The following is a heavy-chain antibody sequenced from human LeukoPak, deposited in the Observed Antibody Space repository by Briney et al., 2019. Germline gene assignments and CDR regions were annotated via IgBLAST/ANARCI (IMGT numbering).Heavy chain of an antibody. V-gene: IGHV3-23*01. D-gene: IGHD2-21*01. CDR2: ISGGGGIT. J-gene: IGHJ6*02. CDR1: GFMFSSYA. Sequence: GGSLRLSCAASGFMFSSYAMSWVRQAPGKGLEWVSSISGGGGITYYADSVKGRFTISRDNSKNSLYLQMNSLRAEDTALYYCANVGPRAGGDKYHQHGLAVRGQGTAVNVS. CDR3: ANVGPRAGGDKYHQHGLAV.